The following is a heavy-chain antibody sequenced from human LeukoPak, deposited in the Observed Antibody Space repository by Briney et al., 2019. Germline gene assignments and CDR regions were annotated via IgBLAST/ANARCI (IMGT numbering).Heavy chain of an antibody. Sequence: GASVKVSCKASGYPFTNYGVIWVRQAPGQGLEWMGWISAYNGNRNYAQKLQGRVTMTTDTSTSTAYMELRSLRSDDTAVYYCARTPIVVVITTFIGAFDIWGQGTMVTVSS. J-gene: IGHJ3*02. CDR1: GYPFTNYG. V-gene: IGHV1-18*01. CDR2: ISAYNGNR. D-gene: IGHD3-22*01. CDR3: ARTPIVVVITTFIGAFDI.